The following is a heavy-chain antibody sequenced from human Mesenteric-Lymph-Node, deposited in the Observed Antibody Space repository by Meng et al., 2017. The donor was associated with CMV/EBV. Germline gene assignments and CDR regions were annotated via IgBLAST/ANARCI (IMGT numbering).Heavy chain of an antibody. J-gene: IGHJ4*02. CDR2: IGTAGDT. CDR3: ARVDGYNFLVDY. Sequence: GESLKISCAACGFTFSSYDMHWVRQATGKGLEWVSAIGTAGDTYYPGSVKGQFTISRENAKNSLYLQMNSLRAGDTAVYYCARVDGYNFLVDYWGQGTLVTVSS. V-gene: IGHV3-13*03. CDR1: GFTFSSYD. D-gene: IGHD5-24*01.